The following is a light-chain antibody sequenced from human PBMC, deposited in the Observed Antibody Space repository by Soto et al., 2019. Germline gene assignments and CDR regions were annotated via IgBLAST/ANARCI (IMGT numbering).Light chain of an antibody. J-gene: IGLJ1*01. CDR2: EVT. Sequence: LTEPPAVSGSPAQSVTISCTGTSSDFASYNRVSWYQRPPGTGPKLVIYEVTNRPSGIPDRFSGSMSGNTASLTISGLQADYEAQYFFIFNATPTTDVFAPGLKVAVL. CDR3: IFNATPTTDV. CDR1: SSDFASYNR. V-gene: IGLV2-18*01.